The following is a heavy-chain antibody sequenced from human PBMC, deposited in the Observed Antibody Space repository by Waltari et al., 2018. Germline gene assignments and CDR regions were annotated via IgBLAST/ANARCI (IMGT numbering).Heavy chain of an antibody. V-gene: IGHV3-23*01. CDR3: TKRDYYDEKSFFPLFEY. CDR1: GFTFRGYA. Sequence: EVQLLESGGDLVQPGGSLRLSCVASGFTFRGYAMAWVRQAPGKGLEWVSGISGNGGVTYYADSVKGRFTISRHNAKNTVYLQMNSLRVEDTAIYFCTKRDYYDEKSFFPLFEYWGRGALVTVSS. CDR2: ISGNGGVT. D-gene: IGHD3-22*01. J-gene: IGHJ4*02.